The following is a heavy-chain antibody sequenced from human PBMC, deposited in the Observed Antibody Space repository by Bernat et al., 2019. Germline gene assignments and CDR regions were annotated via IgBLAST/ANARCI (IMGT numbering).Heavy chain of an antibody. D-gene: IGHD1-26*01. CDR2: FSYDGTKK. Sequence: QVQVVESGGGVVQPGGSLRLSCAASEFTSKTYALHWVRQAPGKGLEWLAVFSYDGTKKNYADSVKGRFITSRDNSKVTLYLQMNSLRVQDTAVYYCAREGGDAFDIWSQGTMVTVSS. CDR3: AREGGDAFDI. V-gene: IGHV3-30*01. J-gene: IGHJ3*02. CDR1: EFTSKTYA.